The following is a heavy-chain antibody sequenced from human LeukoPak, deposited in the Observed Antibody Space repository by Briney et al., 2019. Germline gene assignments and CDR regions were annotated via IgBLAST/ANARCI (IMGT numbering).Heavy chain of an antibody. CDR2: ISSSSSYI. J-gene: IGHJ5*02. CDR3: ARDHSSSWYGGGFDP. D-gene: IGHD6-13*01. CDR1: GFTFSSYS. Sequence: GGSLRLSCAASGFTFSSYSMNWVRQAPGKGLEWVSSISSSSSYIYYADSVKGRFTISKDNANNSQYLQMNSLRAEDTAVYYCARDHSSSWYGGGFDPWGQGTLVTVSS. V-gene: IGHV3-21*01.